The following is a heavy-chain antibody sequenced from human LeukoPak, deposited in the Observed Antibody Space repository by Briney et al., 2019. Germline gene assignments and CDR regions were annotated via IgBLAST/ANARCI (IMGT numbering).Heavy chain of an antibody. D-gene: IGHD1-14*01. CDR3: AREKNLGT. CDR1: GFTFGSNW. J-gene: IGHJ4*02. Sequence: PGGSLSLSCAASGFTFGSNWMSWVRQAPGKRLEWVATIKEDGSDKYYVDSVKGRFTISRDNVKNSVYLQMNSLRAEDTAVYYCAREKNLGTWGQGTLVTVSS. CDR2: IKEDGSDK. V-gene: IGHV3-7*05.